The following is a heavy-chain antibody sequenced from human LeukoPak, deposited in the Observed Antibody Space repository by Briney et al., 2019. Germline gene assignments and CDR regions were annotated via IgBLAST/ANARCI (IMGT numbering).Heavy chain of an antibody. CDR1: GGSISSGGYS. CDR3: ARDVYYYDSSGYYSPGPFDP. V-gene: IGHV4-30-2*01. J-gene: IGHJ5*02. Sequence: PSETLSLTCAVSGGSISSGGYSWSWIRQPPGKGLEWIGYIYHSGSTYYNPSLKSRVTISVDRSKNQFSLKLSSVTAADTAVYYCARDVYYYDSSGYYSPGPFDPWGQGTLVTVSS. D-gene: IGHD3-22*01. CDR2: IYHSGST.